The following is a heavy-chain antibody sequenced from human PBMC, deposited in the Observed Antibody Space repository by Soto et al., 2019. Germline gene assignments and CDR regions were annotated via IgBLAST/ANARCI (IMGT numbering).Heavy chain of an antibody. CDR2: IYYSGST. CDR1: GGSISSYY. D-gene: IGHD4-17*01. Sequence: SETLSLTCTVSGGSISSYYWSWIRQPPGKGLEWIGYIYYSGSTNYNPSLKSRVTISVDTSKNQFSLKLSSVTAADTAVYYCARVLYSGYDRPRTTVTTDFDYWGQGTPVTVSS. V-gene: IGHV4-59*12. CDR3: ARVLYSGYDRPRTTVTTDFDY. J-gene: IGHJ4*02.